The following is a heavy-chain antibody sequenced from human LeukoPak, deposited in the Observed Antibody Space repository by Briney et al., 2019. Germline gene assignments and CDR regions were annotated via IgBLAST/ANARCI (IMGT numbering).Heavy chain of an antibody. CDR1: GGSISSSSYY. V-gene: IGHV4-39*01. D-gene: IGHD6-25*01. J-gene: IGHJ5*02. Sequence: SETLSLTCTVSGGSISSSSYYWGWIRQPPGKGLEWIGSIYYSGSTYYNPSLKSRVTISVDTSKNQFSLKLSSVTAADTAVYYCARLAAPNNWFDPWGQGTLVTASS. CDR3: ARLAAPNNWFDP. CDR2: IYYSGST.